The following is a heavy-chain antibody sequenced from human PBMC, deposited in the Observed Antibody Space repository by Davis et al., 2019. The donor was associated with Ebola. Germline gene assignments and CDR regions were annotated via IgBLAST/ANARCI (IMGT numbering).Heavy chain of an antibody. Sequence: SLKISCASSGFPFSDYYMSWIRQAPGKGLEWVSYISSSSTAIYYADSVKVRFTISRDNAKNSLYLQMNSLRDADTAVYYRARFPIAEFDYWGQGTLVTVSS. D-gene: IGHD6-13*01. CDR1: GFPFSDYY. CDR3: ARFPIAEFDY. J-gene: IGHJ4*02. V-gene: IGHV3-11*01. CDR2: ISSSSTAI.